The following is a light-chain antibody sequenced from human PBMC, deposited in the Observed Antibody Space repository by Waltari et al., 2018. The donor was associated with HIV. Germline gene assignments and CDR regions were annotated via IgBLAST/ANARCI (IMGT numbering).Light chain of an antibody. CDR1: SSDVGGYNY. CDR3: SSYTSSRSYV. V-gene: IGLV2-14*03. CDR2: AVS. Sequence: QSALTQPASVSGSPGQSITISCTGTSSDVGGYNYVSWYQQHPGKAPKLMIYAVSHRPSGVSNRFSCSKSGNTASLTISGRQAEDEADYYCSSYTSSRSYVFGTGTRVTV. J-gene: IGLJ1*01.